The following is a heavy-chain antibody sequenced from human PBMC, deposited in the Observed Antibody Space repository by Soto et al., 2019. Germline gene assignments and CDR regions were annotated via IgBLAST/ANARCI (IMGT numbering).Heavy chain of an antibody. CDR3: AKNSAATIRVGYDY. J-gene: IGHJ4*02. V-gene: IGHV3-23*01. Sequence: EVQLLESGGGLAQPGGSLRLSCAASGFTFSSYPMSWVRQVPGQGLEWVSGIVATGGTTYYADSVKGRFTTSRDNSKNTLYLQMNSLRAEDTAVYYCAKNSAATIRVGYDYWGQGTLVTVSS. CDR1: GFTFSSYP. D-gene: IGHD5-12*01. CDR2: IVATGGTT.